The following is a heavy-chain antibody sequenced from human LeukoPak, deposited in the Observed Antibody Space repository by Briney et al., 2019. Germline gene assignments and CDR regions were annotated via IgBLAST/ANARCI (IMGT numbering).Heavy chain of an antibody. V-gene: IGHV4-59*08. CDR1: GGSINPYF. J-gene: IGHJ5*02. CDR2: IYYSGST. D-gene: IGHD3-9*01. CDR3: ARLDYDILTGYFNWFDP. Sequence: SETLSLTCAVSGGSINPYFWTWIRQPPGKGLEWIGYIYYSGSTNYNPSLKSRVTMSVDTSKNQFSLKVRSVTAADTAVYYCARLDYDILTGYFNWFDPWGQGTLVTVSS.